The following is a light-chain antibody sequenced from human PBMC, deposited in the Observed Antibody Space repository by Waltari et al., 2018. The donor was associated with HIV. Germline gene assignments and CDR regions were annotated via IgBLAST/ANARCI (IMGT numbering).Light chain of an antibody. CDR1: QSVSSSY. CDR2: GAS. Sequence: ETVLTQSPGTLSLSPGARATLSCRASQSVSSSYLAWYQQKPGQTPRLLIYGASSRATAIPDRFSGSGSGTDFTLTISRLEAEDFAGYYCQQYGNSPWTFGQGTKVEIK. J-gene: IGKJ1*01. V-gene: IGKV3-20*01. CDR3: QQYGNSPWT.